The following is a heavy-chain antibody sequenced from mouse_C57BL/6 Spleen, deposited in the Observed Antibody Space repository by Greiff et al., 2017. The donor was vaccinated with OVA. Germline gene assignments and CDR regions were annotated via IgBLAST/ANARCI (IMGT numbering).Heavy chain of an antibody. Sequence: EVKLVESGGGLVKPGGSLKLSCAASGFTFSDYGMHWVRQAPEKGLEWVAYLSSGSSTIYYADPVKGRFTISRDNAKNTLFLQMTSLRSEDTAMYYCARGGYGSSSYYFDDWGQGTTLTVSS. V-gene: IGHV5-17*01. CDR2: LSSGSSTI. CDR1: GFTFSDYG. D-gene: IGHD1-1*01. CDR3: ARGGYGSSSYYFDD. J-gene: IGHJ2*01.